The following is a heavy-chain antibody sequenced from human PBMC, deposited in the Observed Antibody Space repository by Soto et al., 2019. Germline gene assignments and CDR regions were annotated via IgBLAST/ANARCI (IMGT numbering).Heavy chain of an antibody. V-gene: IGHV4-30-2*01. J-gene: IGHJ4*02. D-gene: IGHD6-6*01. Sequence: PSETLSLTCAVSGGSISSGGYSWSWIRQPPGKGLEWIGYIYHSGSTNYNPSLKSRVTISVDTSKNQFSLKLSSVTAADTAVYYCARDPSGIAARHHFDYWGQGTLVTVSS. CDR3: ARDPSGIAARHHFDY. CDR1: GGSISSGGYS. CDR2: IYHSGST.